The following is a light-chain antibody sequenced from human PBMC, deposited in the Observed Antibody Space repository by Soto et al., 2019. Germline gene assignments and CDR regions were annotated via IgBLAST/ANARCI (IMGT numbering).Light chain of an antibody. V-gene: IGKV3-15*01. CDR2: GAS. Sequence: EIGVSQSPAAVSVSTGERATLSCRASQSVDSKLAWYQQKPGQAPRLLIYGASTRATGIPARFSGSGSGTEFTLTISSLQSEDFAVYFCQQYNNWPPITFGQGTKVDI. CDR1: QSVDSK. CDR3: QQYNNWPPIT. J-gene: IGKJ1*01.